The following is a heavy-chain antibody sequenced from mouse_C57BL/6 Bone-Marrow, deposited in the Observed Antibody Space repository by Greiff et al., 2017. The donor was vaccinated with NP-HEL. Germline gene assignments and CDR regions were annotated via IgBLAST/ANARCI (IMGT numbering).Heavy chain of an antibody. CDR1: GFTFSDYG. V-gene: IGHV5-17*01. J-gene: IGHJ4*01. CDR2: ISSGSSTI. Sequence: EVQGVESGGGLVKPGGSLKLSCAASGFTFSDYGMHWVRQAPEKGLEWVAYISSGSSTIYYADTVKGRFTISRDNAKNTLFLQMTSLRSEDTAMYYCASYYGYDEEGYAMDYWGQGTSVTVSS. CDR3: ASYYGYDEEGYAMDY. D-gene: IGHD2-2*01.